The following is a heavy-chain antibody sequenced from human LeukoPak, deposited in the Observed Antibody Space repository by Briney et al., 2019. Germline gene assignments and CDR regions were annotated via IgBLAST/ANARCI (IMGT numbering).Heavy chain of an antibody. CDR2: IRSKAYGGTT. J-gene: IGHJ4*02. Sequence: GGSLRLSCTASGFTFGDYAMSWVRQAPGKGLEWVGFIRSKAYGGTTEYAASVKGRFTTSRDDSKSIAYLQMNSLKTEGTAVYYCTSRIAVAGTGDYWGQGTLVTVSS. CDR1: GFTFGDYA. V-gene: IGHV3-49*04. CDR3: TSRIAVAGTGDY. D-gene: IGHD6-19*01.